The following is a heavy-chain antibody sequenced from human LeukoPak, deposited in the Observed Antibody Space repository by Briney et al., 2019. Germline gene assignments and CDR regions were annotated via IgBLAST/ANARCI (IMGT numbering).Heavy chain of an antibody. CDR3: ARDDTIFGVVIPSYFDY. J-gene: IGHJ4*02. V-gene: IGHV3-21*01. Sequence: PGGSLRLSCAASGFTFSSYSMNWVRQAPGKGLEWVSSISSSSSYIYYADSVKGRFTISRDNAKNSLYLQMNSLRAEDTAVYYCARDDTIFGVVIPSYFDYWGQGTLVTVSS. D-gene: IGHD3-3*01. CDR1: GFTFSSYS. CDR2: ISSSSSYI.